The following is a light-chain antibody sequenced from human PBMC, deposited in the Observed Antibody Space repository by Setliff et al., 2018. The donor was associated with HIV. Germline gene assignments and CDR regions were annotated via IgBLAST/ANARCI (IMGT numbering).Light chain of an antibody. CDR2: EVS. CDR1: SSDIGGYNY. J-gene: IGLJ1*01. V-gene: IGLV2-8*01. Sequence: QSALTQPGSASGYPGQSVTISCPGTSSDIGGYNYRSWYQQHPGKAPKMMIYEVSKRPTGVPDRLSVSTSANTASLIVSGLPAEDEADYYCSSYAGSERYVFGTGTKVPS. CDR3: SSYAGSERYV.